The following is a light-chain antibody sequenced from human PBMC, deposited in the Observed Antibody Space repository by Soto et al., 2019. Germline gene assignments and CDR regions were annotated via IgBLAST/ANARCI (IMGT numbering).Light chain of an antibody. CDR1: KSVSSC. V-gene: IGKV3-11*01. Sequence: EIVLTQTPATLSLSPGERATLSCRASKSVSSCLARYQQKPGQAPRILIYDASNRVTGIPARFSGSGSGTDFTLTISSLEPEDFAVYDCQQGSNWPPWTFGQGTKVESK. CDR3: QQGSNWPPWT. CDR2: DAS. J-gene: IGKJ1*01.